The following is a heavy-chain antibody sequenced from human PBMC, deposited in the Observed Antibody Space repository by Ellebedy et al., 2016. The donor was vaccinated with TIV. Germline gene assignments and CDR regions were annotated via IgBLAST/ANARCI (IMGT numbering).Heavy chain of an antibody. V-gene: IGHV3-30-3*01. CDR3: AKDTRQNYLDYDFWSGYYWPPNGMDV. D-gene: IGHD3-3*01. J-gene: IGHJ6*02. CDR1: GFTFSSYA. Sequence: GGSLRLXCAASGFTFSSYAMHWVRQAPGKGLEWVAVISYDGSNKYYADSVKGRFTISRDNSKNTLYLQMNSLRAEDTALYYCAKDTRQNYLDYDFWSGYYWPPNGMDVWGQGTTVTVSS. CDR2: ISYDGSNK.